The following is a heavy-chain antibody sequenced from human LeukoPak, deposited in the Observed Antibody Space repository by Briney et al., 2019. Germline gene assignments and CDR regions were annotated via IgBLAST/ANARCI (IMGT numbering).Heavy chain of an antibody. V-gene: IGHV5-51*01. CDR2: IYPGDSDT. Sequence: GESLKISCKGSGSRFTSYWIGWVRQMPGKGLEWMGIIYPGDSDTRYSPSFQGQVTISADKSISTAYLQWSSLKASDTAMYYCARHLRTYYYDSSGYYDAFDIWGQGTMVTVSS. D-gene: IGHD3-22*01. CDR3: ARHLRTYYYDSSGYYDAFDI. J-gene: IGHJ3*02. CDR1: GSRFTSYW.